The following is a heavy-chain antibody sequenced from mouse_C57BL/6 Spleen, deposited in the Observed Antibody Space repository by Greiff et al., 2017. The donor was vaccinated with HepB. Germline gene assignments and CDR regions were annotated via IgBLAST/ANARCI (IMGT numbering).Heavy chain of an antibody. CDR1: GFNIKDYY. CDR3: TTSNYPYYFDY. V-gene: IGHV14-1*01. CDR2: IDPEDGDT. D-gene: IGHD2-1*01. J-gene: IGHJ2*01. Sequence: VQLQQSGAELVRPGASVKLSCTASGFNIKDYYMHWVKRRPEQGLEWIGRIDPEDGDTEYAPKFQGKATMTADTSSNTAYLQLSSLTSEDTAVYYCTTSNYPYYFDYWGQGTTLTVSS.